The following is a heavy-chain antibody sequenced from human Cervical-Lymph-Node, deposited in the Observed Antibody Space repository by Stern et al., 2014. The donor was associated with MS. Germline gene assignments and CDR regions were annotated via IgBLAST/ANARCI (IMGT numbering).Heavy chain of an antibody. D-gene: IGHD2-8*01. Sequence: QVQLVESGGAVVQPGRSLRLSCAASGFTFSRYGMLWVRQAPGNGLEWVAVISYDGNHKYYAASVKGRFTISRDNSKNTLHLQMNSVTPDDTAIYYCARDYEDTSMLFDHWGQGTLVTVSS. V-gene: IGHV3-30*03. CDR1: GFTFSRYG. CDR3: ARDYEDTSMLFDH. CDR2: ISYDGNHK. J-gene: IGHJ4*02.